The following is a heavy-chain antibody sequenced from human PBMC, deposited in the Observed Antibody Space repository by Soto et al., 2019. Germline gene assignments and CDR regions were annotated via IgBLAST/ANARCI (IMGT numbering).Heavy chain of an antibody. Sequence: AASGFTFSSYAMSWVRQAPGKGLEWVSAISGSGGSTYYADSVKGRFTISRDNSKNTLYLQMNSLRAEDTAVYYCAKASGWFGEFDYWGPGTLVTVSS. CDR3: AKASGWFGEFDY. J-gene: IGHJ4*02. V-gene: IGHV3-23*01. D-gene: IGHD3-10*01. CDR2: ISGSGGST. CDR1: GFTFSSYA.